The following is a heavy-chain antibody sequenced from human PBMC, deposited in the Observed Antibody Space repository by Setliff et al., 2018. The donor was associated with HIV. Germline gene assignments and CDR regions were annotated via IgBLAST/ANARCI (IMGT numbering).Heavy chain of an antibody. D-gene: IGHD4-17*01. CDR2: IIPIFGTT. CDR1: GGTFSSYA. V-gene: IGHV1-69*13. Sequence: SVKVSCKASGGTFSSYAISWVRQAPGQGLEWMGGIIPIFGTTRYAQKFQGRVTITADESTSTAYMELSSLKSEDTAVYYCARGPYGDYSIQHWGQATLVTVSS. J-gene: IGHJ1*01. CDR3: ARGPYGDYSIQH.